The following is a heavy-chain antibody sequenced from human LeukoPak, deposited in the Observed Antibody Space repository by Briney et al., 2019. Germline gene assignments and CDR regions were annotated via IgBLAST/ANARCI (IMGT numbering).Heavy chain of an antibody. CDR3: VRHISTNTGYFDS. V-gene: IGHV4-39*01. CDR1: GGSINSHSYY. Sequence: PSETLSLTCTVSGGSINSHSYYWGWIRQPPGKGLEWIGSVYYDGTSYSSPSLKSRVAVFVDTSRDQFSLDLSFVTAADTALYYCVRHISTNTGYFDSCSQGTLVSVSS. D-gene: IGHD5-24*01. CDR2: VYYDGTS. J-gene: IGHJ4*02.